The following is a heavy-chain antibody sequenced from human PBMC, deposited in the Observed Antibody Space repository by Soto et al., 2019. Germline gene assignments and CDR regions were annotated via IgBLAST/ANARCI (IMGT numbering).Heavy chain of an antibody. J-gene: IGHJ6*02. CDR3: ARDGYGDPYYYYAMDV. Sequence: LILSCAASGFTFNLYEMNGVRQAPGKGLEWISYISSSGSTIYYADSVKGRFTISRDNAKNSLFLQMSSLRAEDTAVYFCARDGYGDPYYYYAMDVWGQGTTVTVSS. D-gene: IGHD4-17*01. CDR2: ISSSGSTI. V-gene: IGHV3-48*03. CDR1: GFTFNLYE.